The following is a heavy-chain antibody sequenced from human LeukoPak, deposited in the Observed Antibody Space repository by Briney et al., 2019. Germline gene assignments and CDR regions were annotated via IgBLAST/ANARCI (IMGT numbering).Heavy chain of an antibody. D-gene: IGHD3-3*01. V-gene: IGHV4-59*08. CDR1: GGSINSHY. J-gene: IGHJ4*02. CDR3: ARGTYYDFWSGYYFDY. CDR2: IHYTGTT. Sequence: PSETLSLTCIVSGGSINSHYWSWIRQPPGKGLEWIGDIHYTGTTKYNPSVKSRVTISIDTSKNQFSLELSSVTATDTAVYYCARGTYYDFWSGYYFDYWGQGTLVTVSS.